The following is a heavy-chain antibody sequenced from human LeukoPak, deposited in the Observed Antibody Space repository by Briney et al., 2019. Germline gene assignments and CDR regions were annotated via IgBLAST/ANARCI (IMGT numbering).Heavy chain of an antibody. J-gene: IGHJ4*02. V-gene: IGHV3-48*02. D-gene: IGHD3-10*01. CDR2: IKSSGTII. Sequence: GGSLRLSCAASGFTFSGFSMNWFRQAPGKGLEWVAYIKSSGTIIYYADSVKGRFTISRDNVKSLLYLEMNSLRDEDTAVYYCARMGVVVRAVAGLDGIDYWGQGALVTVSS. CDR1: GFTFSGFS. CDR3: ARMGVVVRAVAGLDGIDY.